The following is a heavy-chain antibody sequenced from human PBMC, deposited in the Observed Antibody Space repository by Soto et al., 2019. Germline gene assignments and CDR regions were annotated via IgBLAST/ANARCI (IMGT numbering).Heavy chain of an antibody. CDR2: IWYDGSNK. Sequence: GGSLRLCCAASGFTFSSYGMHWVRQAPGKGLEWVAVIWYDGSNKYYADSVKGRFTISRDNSKNTLYLQMNSLRAEDTAVYYCSRVYYYDSSGSKYYFDYWGQGTLVTVSS. V-gene: IGHV3-33*01. CDR3: SRVYYYDSSGSKYYFDY. D-gene: IGHD3-22*01. CDR1: GFTFSSYG. J-gene: IGHJ4*02.